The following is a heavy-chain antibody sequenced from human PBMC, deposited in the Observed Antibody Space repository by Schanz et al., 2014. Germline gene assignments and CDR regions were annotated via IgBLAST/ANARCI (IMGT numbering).Heavy chain of an antibody. Sequence: VQLVESGGGVVQPGGSLRLSCAASGFAFSNYAMNWVRQAPGKGLEWVSGISANGGSTQYADSVKGRFIISRDSSKNTLFLQMNSLRAEDTAVYFCARDGGRDGYNLAFDVWGQGTLVTVSS. V-gene: IGHV3-23*04. D-gene: IGHD5-12*01. J-gene: IGHJ3*01. CDR3: ARDGGRDGYNLAFDV. CDR1: GFAFSNYA. CDR2: ISANGGST.